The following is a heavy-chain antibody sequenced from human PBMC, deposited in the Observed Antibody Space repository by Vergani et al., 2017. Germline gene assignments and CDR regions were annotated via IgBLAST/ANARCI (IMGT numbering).Heavy chain of an antibody. CDR1: GFTFSSHA. CDR2: IKNTGDST. Sequence: EVQLLQSEGAVVQPGGSLRLSCVASGFTFSSHAMSWVRQGPGQGLEWVSSIKNTGDSTQYEDSVKGRLTISRDNSKNTLYLQMNSLRVEDTAVYYCGRGSYNYNWGQGTLVTVSS. V-gene: IGHV3-23*01. CDR3: GRGSYNYN. J-gene: IGHJ4*02. D-gene: IGHD1-1*01.